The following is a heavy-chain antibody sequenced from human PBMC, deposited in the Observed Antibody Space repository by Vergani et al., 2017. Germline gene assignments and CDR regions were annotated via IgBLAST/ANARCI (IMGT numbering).Heavy chain of an antibody. CDR1: GFTFSSYS. Sequence: EVQLVESGGGLVKPGGSLRLSCAASGFTFSSYSMNWVRQAPGKGREWVSSISSSSSYIYYADSVKGRFTISRDNAKNSLYLQMNSLRAEDTAVYYCARESRTRAGGMDVWGQGTTVTVSS. CDR3: ARESRTRAGGMDV. V-gene: IGHV3-21*01. J-gene: IGHJ6*02. D-gene: IGHD6-19*01. CDR2: ISSSSSYI.